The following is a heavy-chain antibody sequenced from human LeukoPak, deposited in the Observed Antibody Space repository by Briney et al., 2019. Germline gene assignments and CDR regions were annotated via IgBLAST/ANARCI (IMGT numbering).Heavy chain of an antibody. CDR3: ARESIGIAAAGIHFDY. CDR2: INSDGSTT. D-gene: IGHD6-13*01. Sequence: PGGSLRLSCAASGFTFSSYWMHWVRQVPGKGLVWVALINSDGSTTSYADSVKGRFTISRDNAKNSLYLQMNSLRAEDTAVYYCARESIGIAAAGIHFDYWGQGTLVTVSS. CDR1: GFTFSSYW. V-gene: IGHV3-74*01. J-gene: IGHJ4*02.